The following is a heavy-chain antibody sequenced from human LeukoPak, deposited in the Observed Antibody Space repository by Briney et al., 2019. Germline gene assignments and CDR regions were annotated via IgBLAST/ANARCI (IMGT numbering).Heavy chain of an antibody. J-gene: IGHJ5*02. D-gene: IGHD4-23*01. CDR3: ARETADYGGNGWFDP. Sequence: SETLSLTCTVSGGSISSYYWSWIRQPPGKGLEWIGYIYYSGSTNYNPSLKGRVTISVDTSKNQFSLKLSSVTAADTAVYYCARETADYGGNGWFDPWGQGTLVTVSS. CDR1: GGSISSYY. CDR2: IYYSGST. V-gene: IGHV4-59*12.